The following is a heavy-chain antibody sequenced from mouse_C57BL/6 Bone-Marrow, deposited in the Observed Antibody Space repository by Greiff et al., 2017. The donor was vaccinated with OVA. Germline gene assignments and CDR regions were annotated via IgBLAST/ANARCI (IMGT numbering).Heavy chain of an antibody. V-gene: IGHV14-3*01. CDR1: GFNIKNTY. CDR2: IDPANGNT. Sequence: EVQLQQSVAELVRPGASVKLSCTASGFNIKNTYMHWVKQRPEQGLEWIGRIDPANGNTKYAPKFQGKATITADPSSNTAYLQLSSLTSEDTAIYYCASPRGSSLAWFAYWGQGTLVTVSA. J-gene: IGHJ3*01. CDR3: ASPRGSSLAWFAY. D-gene: IGHD1-1*01.